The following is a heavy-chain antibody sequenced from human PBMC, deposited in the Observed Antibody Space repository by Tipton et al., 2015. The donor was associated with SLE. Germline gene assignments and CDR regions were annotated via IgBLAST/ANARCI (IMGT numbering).Heavy chain of an antibody. Sequence: TLSLTCAVYGGSFSGYYWTWIRQPPGKGLEWIGEINYSGSTNYNPSLKSRVTISVDTSKNQFSLKLSSVTAADTAVYYCARGTVDDYGSGLYCYGLDVWSQGTAVTVSS. J-gene: IGHJ6*02. D-gene: IGHD3-10*01. CDR3: ARGTVDDYGSGLYCYGLDV. CDR1: GGSFSGYY. V-gene: IGHV4-34*01. CDR2: INYSGST.